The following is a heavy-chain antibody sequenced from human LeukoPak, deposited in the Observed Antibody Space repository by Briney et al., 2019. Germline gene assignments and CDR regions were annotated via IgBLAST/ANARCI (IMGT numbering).Heavy chain of an antibody. D-gene: IGHD1-26*01. J-gene: IGHJ4*02. CDR3: AKDRKWELFFDY. CDR1: GFTFSSYA. CDR2: ISGSGGST. Sequence: GGSLRLSCAASGFTFSSYAMSWVRQAPWKGLEGVSAISGSGGSTYYADSVKGRFTISRDNSKTTLYLQMNSLRAEDTAVYYCAKDRKWELFFDYWGQGTLVTVSS. V-gene: IGHV3-23*01.